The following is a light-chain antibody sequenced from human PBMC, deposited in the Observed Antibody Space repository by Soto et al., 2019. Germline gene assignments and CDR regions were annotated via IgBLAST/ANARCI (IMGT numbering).Light chain of an antibody. J-gene: IGKJ5*01. CDR1: QDIKLS. V-gene: IGKV1-33*01. CDR2: DAS. CDR3: QQYRYLPIT. Sequence: DIQMTQSPSSLSASVGDSVAITCQASQDIKLSLNWYQQKPGKAPNLLIFDASHLKTGVPSRFSGSGSGADFTFTITSLQPEDIATYYCQQYRYLPITFGQGTRLDIK.